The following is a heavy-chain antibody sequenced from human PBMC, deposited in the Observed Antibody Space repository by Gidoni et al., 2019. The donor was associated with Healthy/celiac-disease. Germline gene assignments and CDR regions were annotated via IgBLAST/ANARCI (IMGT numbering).Heavy chain of an antibody. V-gene: IGHV3-21*01. CDR1: GFTFSSYS. J-gene: IGHJ4*02. CDR2: ISSSSSYI. D-gene: IGHD4-17*01. Sequence: EVQLVESGGGLVKPGGSLRLSCAASGFTFSSYSMNWVSQDPGKGREWVSSISSSSSYIYYADSVKGGFTISRDNGKNSLYLQMSSLRAEDTAVYYCARAPYGDYGYYFDYWGQGTLVTVSS. CDR3: ARAPYGDYGYYFDY.